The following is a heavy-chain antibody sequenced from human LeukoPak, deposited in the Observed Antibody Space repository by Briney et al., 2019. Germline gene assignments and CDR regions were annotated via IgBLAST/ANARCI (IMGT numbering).Heavy chain of an antibody. Sequence: GGSLRLSYAASGFNFSSYWMHWVRQAPGKGLVWVSRINSDGSSTSYADSVKGRFTISRDNAKNTLYLQMNSLRAEDTAVYYCARTRPYGSGSYGYWGQGTLVTVSS. D-gene: IGHD3-10*01. CDR1: GFNFSSYW. CDR2: INSDGSST. CDR3: ARTRPYGSGSYGY. J-gene: IGHJ4*02. V-gene: IGHV3-74*01.